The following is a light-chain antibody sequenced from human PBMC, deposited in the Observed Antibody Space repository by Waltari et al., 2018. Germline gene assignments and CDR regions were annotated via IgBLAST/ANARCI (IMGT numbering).Light chain of an antibody. J-gene: IGKJ1*01. Sequence: DIQMTQSPSILSASVGDRVTITCRASQSITNWLAWYQQKPGKAPKLLIYRASNLESGVPSRFSGSGSGTEFTLTISSLQPDDFATYYCQQYDNYWTFGQGTKVEIK. CDR1: QSITNW. CDR3: QQYDNYWT. CDR2: RAS. V-gene: IGKV1-5*03.